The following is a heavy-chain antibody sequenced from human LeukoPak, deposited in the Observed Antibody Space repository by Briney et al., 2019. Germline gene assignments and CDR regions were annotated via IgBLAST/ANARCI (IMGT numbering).Heavy chain of an antibody. J-gene: IGHJ6*03. D-gene: IGHD2-21*01. CDR1: GGSISSSSYY. CDR3: ARGGYWGYYYYMDV. Sequence: SETLSLTCTVSGGSISSSSYYWGWIRQPPGKRLEWIGSIYYSGSTYYNPSLKSRVTISVDTSKNQFSLKLSSVTAADTAVYYCARGGYWGYYYYMDVWGKGTTVTVSS. CDR2: IYYSGST. V-gene: IGHV4-39*01.